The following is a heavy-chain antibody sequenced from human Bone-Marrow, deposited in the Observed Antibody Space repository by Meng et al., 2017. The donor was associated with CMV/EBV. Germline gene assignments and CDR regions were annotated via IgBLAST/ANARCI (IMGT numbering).Heavy chain of an antibody. CDR3: ARVSHSSSGWRGPFDY. CDR1: GYTFTGYY. J-gene: IGHJ4*02. D-gene: IGHD6-19*01. V-gene: IGHV1-2*02. CDR2: INPNSGGA. Sequence: ASVKVSCKASGYTFTGYYMHWVRQAPGQGLEWMGWINPNSGGANYAQKFQGRVTMTRDTSISTAYMELSRLRSDDTAVYYCARVSHSSSGWRGPFDYCGEGTLVAVSS.